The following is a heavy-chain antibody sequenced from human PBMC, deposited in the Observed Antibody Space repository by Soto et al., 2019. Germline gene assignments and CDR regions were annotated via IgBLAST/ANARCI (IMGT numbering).Heavy chain of an antibody. V-gene: IGHV4-31*03. J-gene: IGHJ4*02. CDR1: GGSISSGGYY. CDR3: ARDLNLSYYFDY. Sequence: QVQLQESGPGLVKPSQTLSLTCTVSGGSISSGGYYWSWIRQHPGKGLEWIGYIYYSGSTYYNPSLKSRITISVDTSKNQFSLKLSSVTAADTAVYYCARDLNLSYYFDYWGQGTLVTVSS. CDR2: IYYSGST.